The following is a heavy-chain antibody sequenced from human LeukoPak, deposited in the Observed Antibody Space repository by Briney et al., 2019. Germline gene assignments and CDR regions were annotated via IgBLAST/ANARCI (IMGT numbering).Heavy chain of an antibody. Sequence: SETLSLTCTVSGGSISSSSYYWGWIRQPPGKGLEWIGSIYYSGSTYYNPSLKSRGTISVDTSKNQFSLKLSSVTAADTAVYYCTSLRGGPGYWGQGTLVTVSS. CDR1: GGSISSSSYY. V-gene: IGHV4-39*01. CDR2: IYYSGST. J-gene: IGHJ4*02. D-gene: IGHD3-16*01. CDR3: TSLRGGPGY.